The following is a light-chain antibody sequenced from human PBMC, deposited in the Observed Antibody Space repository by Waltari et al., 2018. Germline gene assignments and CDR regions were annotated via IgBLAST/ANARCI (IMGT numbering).Light chain of an antibody. J-gene: IGLJ3*02. Sequence: QSVLTQPPSASGTPGQRVTISCSGSSSNIGSNTVNWYQLLPGTAPKLLIYSNNQRPSGFPDRFSASKSGTSASLAISGLQSEDEADYCCAAWDDSLNGPVFGGGTKLTVL. CDR2: SNN. CDR3: AAWDDSLNGPV. CDR1: SSNIGSNT. V-gene: IGLV1-44*01.